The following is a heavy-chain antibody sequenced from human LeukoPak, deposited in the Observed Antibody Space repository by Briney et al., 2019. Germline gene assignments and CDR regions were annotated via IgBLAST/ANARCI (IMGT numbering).Heavy chain of an antibody. CDR3: ARVPFFDWLLESPINNWFDP. V-gene: IGHV3-21*01. CDR2: ISSSSSYI. Sequence: GGSLRLSCAASGFTFSSYSMNWVRQAPGKGLEWVSSISSSSSYIYYADSVKGRFTISRDNAKNSLYLQMNSLRAEDTAVYYCARVPFFDWLLESPINNWFDPWGLGTLVTVSS. D-gene: IGHD3-9*01. CDR1: GFTFSSYS. J-gene: IGHJ5*02.